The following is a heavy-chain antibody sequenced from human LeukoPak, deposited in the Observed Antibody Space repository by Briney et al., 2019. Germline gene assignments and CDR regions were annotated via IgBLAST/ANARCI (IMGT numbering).Heavy chain of an antibody. V-gene: IGHV4-39*07. CDR1: GGSISSSSYY. CDR3: ARGGDCSGGSCYSGSDY. J-gene: IGHJ4*02. CDR2: IYYSGST. Sequence: SETLSLTCTVSGGSISSSSYYWGWIRQPPGKGLEWIGSIYYSGSTNYNPSLKSRVTISVDTSKNQFSLKLSSVTAADTAVYYCARGGDCSGGSCYSGSDYWGQGTLVTVSS. D-gene: IGHD2-15*01.